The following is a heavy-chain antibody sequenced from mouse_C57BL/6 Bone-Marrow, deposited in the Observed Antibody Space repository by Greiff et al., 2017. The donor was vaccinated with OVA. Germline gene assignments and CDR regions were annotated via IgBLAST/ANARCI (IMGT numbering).Heavy chain of an antibody. D-gene: IGHD1-1*01. V-gene: IGHV1-7*01. J-gene: IGHJ1*03. CDR3: GRRVLRPYWYFDG. CDR1: GYTFTSYW. Sequence: LQESGAELAKPGASVKLSCKASGYTFTSYWMHWVKQRPGQGLEWIGYINPSSGYTTYNQKFKDKATLTADKSSSTAYMQLSSLTYEDSAGYYGGRRVLRPYWYFDGWGTGNTGTVAS. CDR2: INPSSGYT.